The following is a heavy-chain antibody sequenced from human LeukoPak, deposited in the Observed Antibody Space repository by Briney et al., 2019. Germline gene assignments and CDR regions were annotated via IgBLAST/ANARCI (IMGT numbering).Heavy chain of an antibody. Sequence: SETLSLTCTVSGGSISSYYWSWIRQPPGKGLEWIGYINYSGSTNYNPSLKSRVTISVDTSKNQFSLKLSSVTAADTAVYYCARARTGSWAYDYWGQGTLVTVSS. CDR3: ARARTGSWAYDY. CDR1: GGSISSYY. CDR2: INYSGST. D-gene: IGHD6-13*01. V-gene: IGHV4-59*01. J-gene: IGHJ4*02.